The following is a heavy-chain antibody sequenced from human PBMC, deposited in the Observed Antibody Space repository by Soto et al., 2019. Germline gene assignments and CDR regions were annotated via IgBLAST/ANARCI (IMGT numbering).Heavy chain of an antibody. CDR3: ARDLAAAGPFDY. Sequence: QVQLVQSGAEVKKPGASVKVSCKTSGYTFTSYAISWVRQAPGQGLEWMGWISAYNGNTHYAQKLQGRVTMTTDTSTSTAYMELRSLRSDDTAVYYFARDLAAAGPFDYWGQGTLVTFSS. V-gene: IGHV1-18*01. CDR1: GYTFTSYA. J-gene: IGHJ4*02. CDR2: ISAYNGNT. D-gene: IGHD6-13*01.